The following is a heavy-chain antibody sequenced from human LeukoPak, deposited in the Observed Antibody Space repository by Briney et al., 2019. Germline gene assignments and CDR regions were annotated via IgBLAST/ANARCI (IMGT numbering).Heavy chain of an antibody. J-gene: IGHJ5*02. V-gene: IGHV4-59*01. CDR2: IYYSGST. CDR1: GGSISSYY. D-gene: IGHD2-2*01. CDR3: ARVGVVEPAVIFCFAP. Sequence: SETLSLTCTVSGGSISSYYWSWIRQPPGKGLEWIGYIYYSGSTNYNPSLKSRVTISVDTSKNQFSLKLSSVTAADTAVYYCARVGVVEPAVIFCFAPGGREPRVPVSS.